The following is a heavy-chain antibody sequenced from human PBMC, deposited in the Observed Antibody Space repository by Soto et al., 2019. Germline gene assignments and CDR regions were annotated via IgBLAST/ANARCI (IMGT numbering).Heavy chain of an antibody. CDR2: IWYDGNKK. Sequence: GGSLRLSCVVTGFTFSNYAMHWVRQAPGKGPEWVALIWYDGNKKYYLDSVKGRFTVSRDNSKNTLYLEMNSLRAEDTAVYYCARGHNWNIYYMDEWGKGTTVTSP. V-gene: IGHV3-33*08. CDR1: GFTFSNYA. CDR3: ARGHNWNIYYMDE. J-gene: IGHJ6*03. D-gene: IGHD1-1*01.